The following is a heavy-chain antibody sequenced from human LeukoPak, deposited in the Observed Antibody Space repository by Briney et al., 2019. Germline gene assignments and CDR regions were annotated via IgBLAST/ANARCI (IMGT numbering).Heavy chain of an antibody. Sequence: GGSLRLSCVASGFTFSTYWMYWVRQAPGKGLVWVSRIKGDGSKTNYADSVKGRFTVSRDNAKNTLYLQMNSLRAEDTAVYYCARPTGVYDAFDIWGQGKTVIVSS. V-gene: IGHV3-74*01. CDR1: GFTFSTYW. J-gene: IGHJ3*02. D-gene: IGHD6-6*01. CDR2: IKGDGSKT. CDR3: ARPTGVYDAFDI.